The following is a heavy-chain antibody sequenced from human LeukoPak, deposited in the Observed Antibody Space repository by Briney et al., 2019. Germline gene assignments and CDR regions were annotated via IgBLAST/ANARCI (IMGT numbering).Heavy chain of an antibody. V-gene: IGHV4-30-2*01. Sequence: SETLSLTCTVSGGSISSSSYYWSWIRQPPGKGLEWIGYIYHSGSTYYNPSLKSRVTISVDRSKNQFSLKLSSVTAADTAVYYCARGPFKGPLDYWGQGTLVTVSS. CDR3: ARGPFKGPLDY. J-gene: IGHJ4*02. CDR2: IYHSGST. D-gene: IGHD3-16*01. CDR1: GGSISSSSYY.